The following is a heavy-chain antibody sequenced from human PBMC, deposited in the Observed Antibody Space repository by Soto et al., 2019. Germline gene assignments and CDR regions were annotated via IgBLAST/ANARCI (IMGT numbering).Heavy chain of an antibody. Sequence: PGGSLRLSCAASGSTFSSCAMSWVRQAPGKGLEWVSAISGSGGSTYYADSVKGRFTISRDNSKNTLYLQMNSLRAEDTAVYYCANIPRGLSGYSSVDWGQGTLVTVSS. CDR2: ISGSGGST. CDR3: ANIPRGLSGYSSVD. V-gene: IGHV3-23*01. J-gene: IGHJ4*02. CDR1: GSTFSSCA. D-gene: IGHD6-19*01.